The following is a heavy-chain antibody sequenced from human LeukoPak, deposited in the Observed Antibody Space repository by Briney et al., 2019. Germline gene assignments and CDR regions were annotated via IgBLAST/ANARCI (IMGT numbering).Heavy chain of an antibody. CDR2: INHSGST. CDR3: ARVGQQLAVDY. V-gene: IGHV4-34*01. D-gene: IGHD6-13*01. Sequence: PSETLSLTCAVYGGSFSGYYWSWIRQPPGKGLEWIGEINHSGSTNYNPSLKSRVTISVDTSKNQFSLKLSSVTAADPAVYYCARVGQQLAVDYWGQGTLVTVSS. J-gene: IGHJ4*02. CDR1: GGSFSGYY.